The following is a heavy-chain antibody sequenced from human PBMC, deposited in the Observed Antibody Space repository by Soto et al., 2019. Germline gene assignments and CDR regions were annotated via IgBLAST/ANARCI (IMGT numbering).Heavy chain of an antibody. CDR1: GGSISGYY. D-gene: IGHD3-10*01. J-gene: IGHJ5*02. CDR3: ARQMGVRWFDP. Sequence: QVQLQESGPGLVKPSETLSLTCTVSGGSISGYYWSWIRQPPGKGLEWIGYFYYSGSTNYNPSLKSXXTXSXXTSKNQFSLKLSSVTAADTAVYYCARQMGVRWFDPWGQGTLVTVSS. V-gene: IGHV4-59*08. CDR2: FYYSGST.